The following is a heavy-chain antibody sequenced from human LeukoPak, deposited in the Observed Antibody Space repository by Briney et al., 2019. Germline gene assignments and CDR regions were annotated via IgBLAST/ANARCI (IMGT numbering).Heavy chain of an antibody. CDR2: IYSGGST. Sequence: PGGSLRLSCAASGFTVSSSYMSWVRQAPGKGLEWVSVIYSGGSTYYADSVKGRFTTSRDNSKNTLYLQMNSLRAEDTAVYYCARQYSSSSNFDYWGQGTLVTVSS. V-gene: IGHV3-66*04. CDR1: GFTVSSSY. CDR3: ARQYSSSSNFDY. D-gene: IGHD6-6*01. J-gene: IGHJ4*02.